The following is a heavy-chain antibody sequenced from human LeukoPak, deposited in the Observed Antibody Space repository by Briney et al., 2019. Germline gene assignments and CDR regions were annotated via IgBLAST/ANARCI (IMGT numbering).Heavy chain of an antibody. D-gene: IGHD1-26*01. CDR2: ISSSRSYI. Sequence: GGSLRLSCAASGFTFSSYSMNWVRQAPGKGLEWVSSISSSRSYIYYADSVKGRFTISRDNAKNSLYLQMNSLRAEDTAVYYCASPIVGATTIDYWGQGTLVTVSS. CDR1: GFTFSSYS. J-gene: IGHJ4*02. CDR3: ASPIVGATTIDY. V-gene: IGHV3-21*01.